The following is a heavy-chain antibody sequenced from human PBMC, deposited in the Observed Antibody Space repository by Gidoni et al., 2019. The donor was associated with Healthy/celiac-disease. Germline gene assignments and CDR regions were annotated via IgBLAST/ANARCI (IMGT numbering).Heavy chain of an antibody. Sequence: EVQLVESGGGLVQPGGSLKLSWAAAGFTFSGSAMHWVRQASGKGLEWVGRIRSKANSYATAYAASVKGRFTISRDDSKNTAYLQMNSLKTEDTAVYYCTRGLGEFDYWGQGTLVTVSS. CDR1: GFTFSGSA. J-gene: IGHJ4*02. CDR3: TRGLGEFDY. V-gene: IGHV3-73*02. CDR2: IRSKANSYAT.